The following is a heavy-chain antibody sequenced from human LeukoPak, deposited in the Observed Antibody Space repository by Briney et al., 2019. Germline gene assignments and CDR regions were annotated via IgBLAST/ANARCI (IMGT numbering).Heavy chain of an antibody. D-gene: IGHD3-16*01. Sequence: ASVKVSCKASGYTFTDYYMHWVRQAPGQGLEWMGWINPKSSGINYAQKFQGRVTMTRETSISTAYMEVSRLRSDDTAVYYCAISPGVMITFGGAPATDYFDYWGQGTLLTVSS. CDR1: GYTFTDYY. J-gene: IGHJ4*02. V-gene: IGHV1-2*02. CDR2: INPKSSGI. CDR3: AISPGVMITFGGAPATDYFDY.